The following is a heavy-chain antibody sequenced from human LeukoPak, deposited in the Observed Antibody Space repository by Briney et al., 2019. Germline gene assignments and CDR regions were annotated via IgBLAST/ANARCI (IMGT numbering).Heavy chain of an antibody. D-gene: IGHD1-26*01. J-gene: IGHJ4*02. V-gene: IGHV3-30*18. Sequence: GGSLRLSCAASGFTFSNYGMHWVRQAPGKGLEWVAAISYDGSNKYYVDSAKGRFTISRDNSKNTLYLQINSLRVEDTAVYYCAKWVGAYSGSQGGYFDYWGQGTLVTVSS. CDR3: AKWVGAYSGSQGGYFDY. CDR1: GFTFSNYG. CDR2: ISYDGSNK.